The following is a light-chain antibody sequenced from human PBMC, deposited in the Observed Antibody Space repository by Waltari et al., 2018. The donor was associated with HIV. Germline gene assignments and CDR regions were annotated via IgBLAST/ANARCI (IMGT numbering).Light chain of an antibody. CDR1: NIVTTT. CDR2: YDN. Sequence: SYVLTQPPSLSVAPGETAPITCAGNNIVTTTVHWYQPRPGQAPILVIYYDNERPSGIPERFSGSNSGNTATLTIRRVEVADEADYYCQVWDSDSDHVFGPGTEVTVL. J-gene: IGLJ1*01. V-gene: IGLV3-21*01. CDR3: QVWDSDSDHV.